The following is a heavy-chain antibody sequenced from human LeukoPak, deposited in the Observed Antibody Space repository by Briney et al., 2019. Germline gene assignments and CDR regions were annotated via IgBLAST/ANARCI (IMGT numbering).Heavy chain of an antibody. D-gene: IGHD2-15*01. CDR1: GGSISSGGYY. Sequence: MSSETLSLTCTVSGGSISSGGYYWSWIRQPPGKGLEWIGYIYHSGSTYYNPSLKSRVTISVDRSKNQFSLKLSSVTAADTAVYYCAREYCSGGSCYHAQHWGQGTLVTVSS. J-gene: IGHJ1*01. CDR3: AREYCSGGSCYHAQH. V-gene: IGHV4-30-2*01. CDR2: IYHSGST.